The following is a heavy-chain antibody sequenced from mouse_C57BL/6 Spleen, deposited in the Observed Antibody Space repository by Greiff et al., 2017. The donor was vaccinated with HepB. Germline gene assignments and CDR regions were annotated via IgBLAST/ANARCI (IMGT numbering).Heavy chain of an antibody. CDR2: INPNNGGT. V-gene: IGHV1-18*01. J-gene: IGHJ1*03. CDR3: ARRDYSYFDV. Sequence: VQLQQSGPELVKPGASVKIPCKASGYTFTDYNMDWVKQSHGKSLEWIGDINPNNGGTIYNQKFKGKATLTVDKSSSTAYMELRSLTSEDTAVYYCARRDYSYFDVWGTGTTVTVSS. CDR1: GYTFTDYN. D-gene: IGHD1-1*01.